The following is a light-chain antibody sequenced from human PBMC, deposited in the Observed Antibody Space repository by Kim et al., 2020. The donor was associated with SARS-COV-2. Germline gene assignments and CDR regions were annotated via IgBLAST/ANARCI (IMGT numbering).Light chain of an antibody. CDR1: QTVLYNSNNKNY. Sequence: DIVMTQSPDSLAVSLGERATLNCKSSQTVLYNSNNKNYLAWYQQKPGQAPKLLIYWASIRESGVSDRFSGSGSETDFTLTISSLQAEDVAVYYCHQYYSTPPSFGQGTKLDIK. CDR2: WAS. CDR3: HQYYSTPPS. J-gene: IGKJ2*03. V-gene: IGKV4-1*01.